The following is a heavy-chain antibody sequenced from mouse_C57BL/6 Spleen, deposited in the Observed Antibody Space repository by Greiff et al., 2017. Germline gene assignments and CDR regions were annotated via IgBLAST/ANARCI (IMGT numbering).Heavy chain of an antibody. CDR2: INPNNGGT. Sequence: EVQLQQSGPELVKPGASVKISCKASGYTFTDYYMNWVKQSHGKSLEWIGDINPNNGGTSYHQKFKGKATLTVDKSSSTAYMELRSLTSEDSAVYYCAERGDGYWFAYWGQGTLVTVSA. CDR3: AERGDGYWFAY. CDR1: GYTFTDYY. J-gene: IGHJ3*01. V-gene: IGHV1-26*01. D-gene: IGHD2-3*01.